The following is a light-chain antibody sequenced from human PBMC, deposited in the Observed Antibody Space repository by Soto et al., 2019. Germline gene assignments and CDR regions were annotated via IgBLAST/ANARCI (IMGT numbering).Light chain of an antibody. V-gene: IGKV3-15*01. Sequence: ETLMTQSPATLSVSPGARATLYCRASQTVSSSLAWYQQKPGQAPRLLIFGASARATGVPARFSGSGSGTLFTLTISSLQSEDFGVYYCQQYNKWPWTFGQGTKVEVK. CDR2: GAS. CDR1: QTVSSS. J-gene: IGKJ1*01. CDR3: QQYNKWPWT.